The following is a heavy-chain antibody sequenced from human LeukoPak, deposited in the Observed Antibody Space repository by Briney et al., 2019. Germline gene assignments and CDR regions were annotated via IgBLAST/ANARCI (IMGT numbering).Heavy chain of an antibody. CDR1: GFTFSSYE. CDR2: ISSGGNTI. D-gene: IGHD5-18*01. Sequence: GGSPRLSCAASGFTFSSYEMNWVRQAPGEGLEWVSYISSGGNTIYYADSVKGRFTISRDNAKNSLYLQMNSLRAEDTAVYYCAREGTAMVSFDYWGQGTLVTVSS. V-gene: IGHV3-48*03. J-gene: IGHJ4*02. CDR3: AREGTAMVSFDY.